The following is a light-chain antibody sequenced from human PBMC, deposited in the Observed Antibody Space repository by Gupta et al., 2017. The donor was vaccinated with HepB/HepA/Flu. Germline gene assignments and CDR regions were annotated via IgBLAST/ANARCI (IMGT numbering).Light chain of an antibody. CDR1: QSVSSNY. J-gene: IGKJ3*01. V-gene: IGKV3-20*01. Sequence: LTRPPRTLSLSPVERATLSSRASQSVSSNYLSWYQQKPGHAPRLHIYCASSRATSIPARFSGSGSGTDFTITISRLEADDFEIYYCHQYGSSPTFGPGTKVDIK. CDR3: HQYGSSPT. CDR2: CAS.